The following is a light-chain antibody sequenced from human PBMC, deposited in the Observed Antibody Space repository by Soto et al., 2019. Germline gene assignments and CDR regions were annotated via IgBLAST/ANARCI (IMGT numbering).Light chain of an antibody. CDR2: KAS. J-gene: IGKJ1*01. CDR3: QKYNSYSET. Sequence: DIQMTQSPSTLSASVGDRVTITCRANQSISSWLAWYQQKPGKAPKLLIYKASSLESGVPSRFRGSGSGTEFTLTISSLQPDDFATYYCQKYNSYSETLGQGNKVEIK. V-gene: IGKV1-5*03. CDR1: QSISSW.